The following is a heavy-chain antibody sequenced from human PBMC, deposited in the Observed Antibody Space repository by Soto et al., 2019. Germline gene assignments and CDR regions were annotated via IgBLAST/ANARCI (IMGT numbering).Heavy chain of an antibody. CDR1: GYTFTSYA. D-gene: IGHD2-2*01. Sequence: ASVKVSCKASGYTFTSYAIRWVRQAPGHGLEWLGWINAGNGSTKYSQKFQGRVTITRDTSATTVYMELSSLRSEDTVVYYCARGYQLGPWGMDVWGQGTTVTVSS. J-gene: IGHJ6*02. CDR3: ARGYQLGPWGMDV. V-gene: IGHV1-3*01. CDR2: INAGNGST.